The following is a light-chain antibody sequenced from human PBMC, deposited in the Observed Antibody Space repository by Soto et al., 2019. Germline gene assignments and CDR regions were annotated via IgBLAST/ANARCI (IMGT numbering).Light chain of an antibody. CDR2: EVS. J-gene: IGLJ3*02. CDR1: SSDVGGYNY. CDR3: TSFTPISPWV. V-gene: IGLV2-14*01. Sequence: QSVLTQPASVSGSPGQSISISCTGTSSDVGGYNYVSWFQQHPGKAPKLKIDEVSNRPSGVSNRFSGSKSGNTASLTISELQAEDEADYYCTSFTPISPWVFGGGTKLTVL.